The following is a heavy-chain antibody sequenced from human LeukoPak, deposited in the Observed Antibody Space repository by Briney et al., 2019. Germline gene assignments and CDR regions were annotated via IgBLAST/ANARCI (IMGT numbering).Heavy chain of an antibody. J-gene: IGHJ4*02. CDR2: IRSKANSYAT. V-gene: IGHV3-73*01. D-gene: IGHD3-10*01. Sequence: GGSLKLSCAASGITFSGSAVHWVRQASGEGLEWVGRIRSKANSYATAYAASVKGRFTISRDDSKNTAYLQMDSLKTEDTAVYYCTRQFTMEGYDYWGQGTLVTVSS. CDR3: TRQFTMEGYDY. CDR1: GITFSGSA.